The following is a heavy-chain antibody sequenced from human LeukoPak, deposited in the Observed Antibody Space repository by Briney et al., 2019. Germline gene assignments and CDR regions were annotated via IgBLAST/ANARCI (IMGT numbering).Heavy chain of an antibody. CDR3: ARAFGTTSVYWFDP. CDR2: INPNSGGT. V-gene: IGHV1-2*02. CDR1: GYTFTGYY. J-gene: IGHJ5*02. D-gene: IGHD3-10*01. Sequence: ASVKVSCTASGYTFTGYYMHWVRQAPGQGLEWMGWINPNSGGTNYAQKFQGRVTMTRDTSISTAYMELSRLRSDDTAVYYCARAFGTTSVYWFDPWGQGTLVTVSS.